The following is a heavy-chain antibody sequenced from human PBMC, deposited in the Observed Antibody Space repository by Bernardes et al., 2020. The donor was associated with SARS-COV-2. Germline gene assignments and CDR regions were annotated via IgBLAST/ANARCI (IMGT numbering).Heavy chain of an antibody. D-gene: IGHD3-3*01. CDR1: GFSLSTSGEG. CDR3: AHRFYYDFWYGYYDYLDP. V-gene: IGHV2-5*02. CDR2: IYWDDEK. J-gene: IGHJ5*02. Sequence: SGPTLVKPTQTLTLTCTFSGFSLSTSGEGVGWIRQPPGKALEWLAFIYWDDEKRYRPSLESRLTITKDTSKNQVVLTMTNMDRVDTGTYYCAHRFYYDFWYGYYDYLDPWGPGTLVTVSS.